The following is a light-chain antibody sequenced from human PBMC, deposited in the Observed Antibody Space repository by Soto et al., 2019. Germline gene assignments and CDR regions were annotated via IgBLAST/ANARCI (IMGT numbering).Light chain of an antibody. V-gene: IGLV1-40*01. CDR3: HSYDSSLSGVV. J-gene: IGLJ2*01. CDR1: SSNIGAGYD. Sequence: QSVLTQPPSVSGAPGQGVTISCTGSSSNIGAGYDVHWYRQLPGTAPRLLIYRNTNRPSGVPDRFFGSKSGISASLAITGLQAEDEADYYCHSYDSSLSGVVFGGGTKVTVL. CDR2: RNT.